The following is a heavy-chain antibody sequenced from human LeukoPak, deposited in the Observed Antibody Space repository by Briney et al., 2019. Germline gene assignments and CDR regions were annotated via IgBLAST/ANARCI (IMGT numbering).Heavy chain of an antibody. CDR3: ARDPSIAAQLNYYYMDV. Sequence: ASVKVSCKASGYTFTGYYMHWVRQAPGQGLEWMGWINPNSGGTNYAQKFQGRVTMTRDTSISTAYMELSRLRSDDTAVYYCARDPSIAAQLNYYYMDVWGKGTTVTVSS. D-gene: IGHD6-6*01. CDR1: GYTFTGYY. CDR2: INPNSGGT. V-gene: IGHV1-2*02. J-gene: IGHJ6*03.